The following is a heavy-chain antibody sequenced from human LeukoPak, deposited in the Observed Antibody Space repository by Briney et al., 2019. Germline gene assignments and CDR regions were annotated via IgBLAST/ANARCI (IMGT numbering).Heavy chain of an antibody. D-gene: IGHD3-3*01. CDR2: ISNDGSRK. CDR3: ARDRAWNYFDY. Sequence: GESLRLSCAASGFIFSNAWMNWVRQAPGKGLEWVAIISNDGSRKYYAHSVEGRFTISRDNSKNTLYLQMDSLRAEDTAVYYCARDRAWNYFDYWGQGTLVTVSS. V-gene: IGHV3-30*03. J-gene: IGHJ4*02. CDR1: GFIFSNAW.